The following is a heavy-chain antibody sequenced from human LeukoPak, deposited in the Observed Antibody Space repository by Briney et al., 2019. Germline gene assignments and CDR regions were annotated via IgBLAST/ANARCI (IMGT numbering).Heavy chain of an antibody. J-gene: IGHJ4*02. CDR3: ARDKSVYYDTSGSRFDY. Sequence: PGGSLRLSCAASGFALSSHWMTWVRQVPGRGPEWVANIKQDGSEKYYVDSVKGRFTISRDNAKNSLYLQMNSLRAEDTAVYYCARDKSVYYDTSGSRFDYWGQGTLVTVSS. CDR1: GFALSSHW. V-gene: IGHV3-7*01. D-gene: IGHD3-22*01. CDR2: IKQDGSEK.